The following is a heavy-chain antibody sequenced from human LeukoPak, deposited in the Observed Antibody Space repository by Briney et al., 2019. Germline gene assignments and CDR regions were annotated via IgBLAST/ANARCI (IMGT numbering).Heavy chain of an antibody. J-gene: IGHJ5*02. Sequence: SETLSLTCAVYGGSFSGYYWSWIRQPPGKGLEWIGEINHSGSTNYNTSLKSRVPISVDTSKNQFSLKLSSVTAADTAVYYCARVRVYYSGGSCYSNWFDPWGQGTLVTVSS. CDR3: ARVRVYYSGGSCYSNWFDP. CDR1: GGSFSGYY. CDR2: INHSGST. V-gene: IGHV4-34*01. D-gene: IGHD2-15*01.